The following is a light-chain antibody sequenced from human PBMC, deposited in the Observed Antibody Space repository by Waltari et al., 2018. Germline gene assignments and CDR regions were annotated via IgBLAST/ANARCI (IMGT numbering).Light chain of an antibody. CDR2: GAS. CDR1: QSVGSN. J-gene: IGKJ2*01. Sequence: EIVMTQSPATLSVSPGERATLSCGASQSVGSNLAWYQQKPGQAPRLLIYGASTRATDIPARFSGSGSGTEFTLTISSLQSEDFAIYYCQQYNDWPTFGQGTILEIK. V-gene: IGKV3-15*01. CDR3: QQYNDWPT.